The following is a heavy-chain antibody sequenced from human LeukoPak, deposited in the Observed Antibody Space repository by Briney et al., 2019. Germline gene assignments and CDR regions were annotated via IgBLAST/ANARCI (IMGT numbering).Heavy chain of an antibody. CDR2: ISAYNGNT. Sequence: ASVKVSCKASGYTFTSYGISWVRQAPGQGLEWMGWISAYNGNTNYAQKLQGRVTMTTDTSTSTAYMELRSLRSDDTAVYYCARDRSYYGSGSYYPEPFDYWGQGTLVTVSS. D-gene: IGHD3-10*01. CDR3: ARDRSYYGSGSYYPEPFDY. V-gene: IGHV1-18*01. CDR1: GYTFTSYG. J-gene: IGHJ4*02.